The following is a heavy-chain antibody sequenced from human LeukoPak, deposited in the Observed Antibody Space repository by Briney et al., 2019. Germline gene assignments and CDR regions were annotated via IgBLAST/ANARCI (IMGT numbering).Heavy chain of an antibody. CDR3: ARESHITREDY. Sequence: ASVKVSCKASGYTFTSYGISWVRQAPGQGLEWMGWISAYNGNTNYAQKLQGRVTMTTDTYTSTAYMELRSLTSDDTAIYYCARESHITREDYWGQGTLVTVSS. D-gene: IGHD1-14*01. V-gene: IGHV1-18*01. CDR2: ISAYNGNT. J-gene: IGHJ4*02. CDR1: GYTFTSYG.